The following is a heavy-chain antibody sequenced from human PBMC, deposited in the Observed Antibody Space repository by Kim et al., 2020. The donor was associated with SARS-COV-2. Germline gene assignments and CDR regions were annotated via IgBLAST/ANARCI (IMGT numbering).Heavy chain of an antibody. J-gene: IGHJ4*02. Sequence: GGSLRLSCAASGFTFSSYGMHWVRQAPGKGLEWVAVISYDGSNKYYADSVKGRFTISRDNSKNTLYLQMNSLRAEDTAVYYCAKEGGSGGSWGYFDYWGQGTLVTVSS. CDR1: GFTFSSYG. V-gene: IGHV3-30*18. D-gene: IGHD2-15*01. CDR2: ISYDGSNK. CDR3: AKEGGSGGSWGYFDY.